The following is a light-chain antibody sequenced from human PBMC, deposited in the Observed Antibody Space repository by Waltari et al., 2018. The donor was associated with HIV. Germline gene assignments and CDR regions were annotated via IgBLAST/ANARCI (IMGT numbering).Light chain of an antibody. V-gene: IGLV2-11*01. CDR1: DFNLRGNHF. Sequence: QSALTQPRPVSGSPGQTLSMSCPGADFNLRGNHFFSWYQPHAGRAPRVVIFDVDKRPSVVSGRLSASKSGDTASLTISGLQPDDEAIYYCSAYLASSSWVFGGGT. CDR3: SAYLASSSWV. CDR2: DVD. J-gene: IGLJ3*02.